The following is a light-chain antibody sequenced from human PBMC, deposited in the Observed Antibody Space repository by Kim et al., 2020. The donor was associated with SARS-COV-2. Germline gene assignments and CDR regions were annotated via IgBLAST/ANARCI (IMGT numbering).Light chain of an antibody. CDR3: SAWGSSLSAWV. J-gene: IGLJ3*02. Sequence: QAGLTQPPSVSKRLRQTATLTCTGNSNNVGDQGAAWLQQHQGHPPKLLSYRNNNRPSGISERLSASRSGNTASLTITGLQPEDEADYYCSAWGSSLSAWVLGGGTQLTVL. CDR2: RNN. CDR1: SNNVGDQG. V-gene: IGLV10-54*01.